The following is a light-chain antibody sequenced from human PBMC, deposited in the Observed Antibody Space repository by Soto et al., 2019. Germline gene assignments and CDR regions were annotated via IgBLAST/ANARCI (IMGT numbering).Light chain of an antibody. CDR3: CSYAGSSTYV. Sequence: QSALAQPASVSGSPGQSITISCTGTSSDVGGYNFVSWYQQHPDKAPKVIIYEGSKRPSGVSNRFSGSKSGNTASLTISGLQAEDEADYYCCSYAGSSTYVFGTGTKVTVL. CDR2: EGS. CDR1: SSDVGGYNF. J-gene: IGLJ1*01. V-gene: IGLV2-23*01.